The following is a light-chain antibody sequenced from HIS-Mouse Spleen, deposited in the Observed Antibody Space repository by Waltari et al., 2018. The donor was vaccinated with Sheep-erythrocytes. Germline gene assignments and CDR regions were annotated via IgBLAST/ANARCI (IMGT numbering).Light chain of an antibody. J-gene: IGLJ2*01. V-gene: IGLV2-11*01. CDR3: CSDAGSYTFV. Sequence: QSALTQPRSVSGSPGQSVTIPCTGTSSDVGGYNYASWYQQHPGKAPKLMIYDVSKRPSGVPDRFSGSKSGNTASLTISGLQAEDEADYYCCSDAGSYTFVFGGGTKLTVL. CDR1: SSDVGGYNY. CDR2: DVS.